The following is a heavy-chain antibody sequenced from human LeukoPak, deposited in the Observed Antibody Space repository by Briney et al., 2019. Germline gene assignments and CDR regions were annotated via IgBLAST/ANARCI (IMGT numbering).Heavy chain of an antibody. CDR3: ARGPATYYDFWSGYQPDNWFDP. Sequence: SETLSLTCTVSGGSISSGGYYWSWIRQHPGKGLEWIGYIYYSGSTYYNPPLKSRVTISVDTSKNQFSLKLSSVTAADTAVYYCARGPATYYDFWSGYQPDNWFDPWGQGTLVTVSS. CDR2: IYYSGST. V-gene: IGHV4-31*03. J-gene: IGHJ5*02. CDR1: GGSISSGGYY. D-gene: IGHD3-3*01.